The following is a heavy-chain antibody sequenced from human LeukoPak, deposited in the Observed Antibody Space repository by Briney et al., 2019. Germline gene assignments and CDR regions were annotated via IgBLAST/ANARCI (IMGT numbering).Heavy chain of an antibody. V-gene: IGHV3-48*01. CDR3: ARDISSRFDP. CDR2: ISSSSTI. CDR1: GFTFSSYS. J-gene: IGHJ5*02. Sequence: GGSLRLSCAASGFTFSSYSMNWVRQAPGKGLEWVSYISSSSTIYYADSVKGRFTISRDNAKNSLYLQRNSPRGEHTPFYYCARDISSRFDPWGQGTLVSVSS.